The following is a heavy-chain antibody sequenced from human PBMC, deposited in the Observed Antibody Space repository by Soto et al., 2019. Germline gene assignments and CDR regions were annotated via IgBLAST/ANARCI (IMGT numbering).Heavy chain of an antibody. V-gene: IGHV1-8*01. Sequence: ASVKVSCKASGYTFTSYDINWVRQATGQGLEWMGWMNPNSGNTGYAQKFQGRVTMTRNTSISTAYMELSSLRSEDTAVYYCARTYCSSTSCYEDTAMVRYYYYYYGMDVWGQGTTVTVSS. CDR3: ARTYCSSTSCYEDTAMVRYYYYYYGMDV. CDR2: MNPNSGNT. J-gene: IGHJ6*02. D-gene: IGHD2-2*01. CDR1: GYTFTSYD.